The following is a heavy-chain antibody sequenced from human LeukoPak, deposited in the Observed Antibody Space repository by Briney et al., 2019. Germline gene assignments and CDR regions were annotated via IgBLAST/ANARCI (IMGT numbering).Heavy chain of an antibody. CDR1: GGSIISSNYY. V-gene: IGHV4-39*01. Sequence: PSETLSLTCSVSGGSIISSNYYWGWIRQPPGKGLEWIGSIYQSGNGSSYYNPSLKSRVTISGDTSKNQFFLRLSSVTAADTAVYYCASTLRFLPYRRFDYWGQGTLVTVPS. CDR3: ASTLRFLPYRRFDY. D-gene: IGHD3-3*01. CDR2: IYQSGNGSS. J-gene: IGHJ4*02.